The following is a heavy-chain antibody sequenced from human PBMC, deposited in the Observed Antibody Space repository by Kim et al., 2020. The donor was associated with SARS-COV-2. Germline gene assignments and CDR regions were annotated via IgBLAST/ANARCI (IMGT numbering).Heavy chain of an antibody. CDR2: INHSGST. V-gene: IGHV4-34*01. D-gene: IGHD6-19*01. CDR3: ARDHSSGWYDLGALDI. J-gene: IGHJ3*02. CDR1: GGSFSGYY. Sequence: SESLSLTCAVYGGSFSGYYWSWIRQPPGKGLEWIGEINHSGSTNYNPSLKSRVTISVDTSKNQFSLKLSSVTAADTAVYYCARDHSSGWYDLGALDIWGQGTMVTVSS.